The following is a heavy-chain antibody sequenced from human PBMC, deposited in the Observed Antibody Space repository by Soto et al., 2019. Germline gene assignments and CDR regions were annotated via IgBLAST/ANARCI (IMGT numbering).Heavy chain of an antibody. J-gene: IGHJ5*02. Sequence: QVQLQESGPGLVWPSQTLSLTCTVSGDSISSADHYWSWIRQHPGEGLEWIGHIYYSGCTHYNPSLRRRVSISVDTSRNQCSLKLSSVTAEDTAVYYCARVRDYGSGSYSGIWFDPWGQGTLVTVSP. D-gene: IGHD3-10*01. CDR1: GDSISSADHY. CDR2: IYYSGCT. CDR3: ARVRDYGSGSYSGIWFDP. V-gene: IGHV4-31*03.